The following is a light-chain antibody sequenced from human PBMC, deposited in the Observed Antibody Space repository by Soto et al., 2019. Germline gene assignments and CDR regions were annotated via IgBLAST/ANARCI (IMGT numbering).Light chain of an antibody. Sequence: QSVLTQPASVSGSPGQSITISCTGTSSDVGSYIVVSWYQQHPGKAPRLMIFEVHRRPSGVSDRFSGSKSGNTASLTISGLQAEDEAEYYCCSYGGSSNPYVFGSGTKVTVL. V-gene: IGLV2-23*02. CDR2: EVH. CDR3: CSYGGSSNPYV. CDR1: SSDVGSYIV. J-gene: IGLJ1*01.